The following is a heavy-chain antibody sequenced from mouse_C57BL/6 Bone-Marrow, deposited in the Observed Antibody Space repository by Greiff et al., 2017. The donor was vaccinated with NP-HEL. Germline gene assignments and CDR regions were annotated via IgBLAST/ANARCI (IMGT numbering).Heavy chain of an antibody. J-gene: IGHJ1*03. Sequence: DVHLVESGGGLVQPGGSMKLSCAASGFTFSDAWMDWVRQSPEQGLEWVAEIRNKANNHATYYAESVKGRFTISRDDSKSSVYLQMNSLRAEDTGIYYCTRVITTVVDWYFDVWGTGTTVTVSS. CDR3: TRVITTVVDWYFDV. V-gene: IGHV6-6*01. CDR2: IRNKANNHAT. D-gene: IGHD1-1*01. CDR1: GFTFSDAW.